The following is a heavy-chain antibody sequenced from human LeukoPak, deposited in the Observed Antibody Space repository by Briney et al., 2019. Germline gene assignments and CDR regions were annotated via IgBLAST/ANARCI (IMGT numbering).Heavy chain of an antibody. CDR2: ISGSGSTI. CDR3: AKDHGAMVH. J-gene: IGHJ4*02. D-gene: IGHD3-10*01. CDR1: GFTFSSYS. Sequence: GGSLRLSCAASGFTFSSYSMNWVRQAPGKGLEWISYISGSGSTIYYADSVKGRFTISRDNSKNTLYLQMNSLRAEDTAVYYCAKDHGAMVHWGQGTLVTVSS. V-gene: IGHV3-48*01.